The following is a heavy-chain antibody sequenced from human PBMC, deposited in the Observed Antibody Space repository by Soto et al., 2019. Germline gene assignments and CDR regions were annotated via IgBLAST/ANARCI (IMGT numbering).Heavy chain of an antibody. Sequence: ASVKVSCKDSGYRFSTYGINWVRQAPGQGLEWVGWFNPDNQNTNYAQKFQDRVSLTTDSSTNTAYMELRDLRSDDTAVYYCARVSFCDPFDFWGQVSLVPVSS. CDR2: FNPDNQNT. D-gene: IGHD3-3*01. J-gene: IGHJ4*02. CDR3: ARVSFCDPFDF. V-gene: IGHV1-18*01. CDR1: GYRFSTYG.